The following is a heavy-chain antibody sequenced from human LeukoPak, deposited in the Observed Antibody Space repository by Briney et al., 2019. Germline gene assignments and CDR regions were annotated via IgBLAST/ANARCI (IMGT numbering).Heavy chain of an antibody. D-gene: IGHD6-13*01. J-gene: IGHJ5*02. CDR3: ARELAAGTDWFDP. CDR1: GFTFSSYS. Sequence: GGSLRLSCAASGFTFSSYSMNWVRQAPGKGLEWVSSISSSSSYKYYADSVKGRFTISRDNAKNSLYLQMNSLRAEDTAVYYCARELAAGTDWFDPWGQGTLVTVSS. V-gene: IGHV3-21*01. CDR2: ISSSSSYK.